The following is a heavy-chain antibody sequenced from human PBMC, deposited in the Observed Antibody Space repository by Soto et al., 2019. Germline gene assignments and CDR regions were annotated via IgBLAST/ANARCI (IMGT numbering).Heavy chain of an antibody. D-gene: IGHD6-13*01. V-gene: IGHV1-2*04. J-gene: IGHJ6*02. Sequence: EASVKVSCKASGYTFTGYYMHWVRQAPGQGLEWMGWINPNSGGTNYAQKFQGWVTMTRDTSISTAYMELSRLRSDDTAVYYCARDMPRIAAAGTGRYYYGMDVWGQGTTVTVSS. CDR1: GYTFTGYY. CDR2: INPNSGGT. CDR3: ARDMPRIAAAGTGRYYYGMDV.